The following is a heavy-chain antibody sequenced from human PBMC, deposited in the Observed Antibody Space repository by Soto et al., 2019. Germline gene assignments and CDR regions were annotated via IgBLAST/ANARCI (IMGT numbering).Heavy chain of an antibody. V-gene: IGHV4-34*01. D-gene: IGHD3-9*01. CDR1: GGSFSGYY. CDR3: ARGYDIRGEDY. Sequence: SETLSLTCAVYGGSFSGYYWSWIRQPPGKGLEWIGEINHSGSTNYNPSLKSRVTISVDTSKNQFSLKLSSVTAADTAVYYCARGYDIRGEDYWGQGTLVTVLL. J-gene: IGHJ4*02. CDR2: INHSGST.